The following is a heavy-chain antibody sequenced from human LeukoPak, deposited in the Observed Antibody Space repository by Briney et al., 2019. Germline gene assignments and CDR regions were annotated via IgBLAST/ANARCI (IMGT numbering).Heavy chain of an antibody. CDR2: IYYSGST. D-gene: IGHD5-18*01. J-gene: IGHJ4*02. Sequence: SETLSLTCTVSGGSISSGDYCWSWIRQPPGKGLEWIGYIYYSGSTYYNPSLKSRVTISVDTSKNQFSLKLSSVTAADTAVYYCARFGGYSYELYYFDYWGQGTLVTVSS. V-gene: IGHV4-30-4*01. CDR1: GGSISSGDYC. CDR3: ARFGGYSYELYYFDY.